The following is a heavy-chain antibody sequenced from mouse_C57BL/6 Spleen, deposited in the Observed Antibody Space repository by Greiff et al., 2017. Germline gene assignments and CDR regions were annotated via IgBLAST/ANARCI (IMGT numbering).Heavy chain of an antibody. D-gene: IGHD2-4*01. J-gene: IGHJ4*01. CDR3: ARTFYYDYDPYAMDY. CDR1: GYTFTSYW. CDR2: IYPSDSET. Sequence: VQLQQPGAELVRPGSSVKLSCKASGYTFTSYWMDWVKQRPGQGLEWIGNIYPSDSETHYNQKFKDKATLTVDKSSSTAYMQLSSLTSEDSAVYYCARTFYYDYDPYAMDYWGQGTSVTVSS. V-gene: IGHV1-61*01.